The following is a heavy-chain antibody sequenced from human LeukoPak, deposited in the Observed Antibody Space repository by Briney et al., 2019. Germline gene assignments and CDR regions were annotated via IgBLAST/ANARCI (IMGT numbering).Heavy chain of an antibody. Sequence: GGSLRLSCAASGFTFSSYWMSWVRQAPGKGLEWVANIKQDGSEKYYVDSVKGRFTISRDNAKNSLYLQMNSLRAEDTAVYYCAREGGAIVGATQGAFDIWGQGTMVTVSS. J-gene: IGHJ3*02. V-gene: IGHV3-7*01. CDR2: IKQDGSEK. D-gene: IGHD1-26*01. CDR3: AREGGAIVGATQGAFDI. CDR1: GFTFSSYW.